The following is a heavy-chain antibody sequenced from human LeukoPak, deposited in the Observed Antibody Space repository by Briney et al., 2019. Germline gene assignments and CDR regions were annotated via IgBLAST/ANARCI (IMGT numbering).Heavy chain of an antibody. CDR1: GYTFTSYG. D-gene: IGHD5-18*01. V-gene: IGHV1-69*13. Sequence: SVKVSCKASGYTFTSYGISWVRQAPGQGLEWMGWIIPIFGTANYAQKFQGRVTITADESTSTAYMELSSLRSEDTAVYYCARAIPEMSAAMGPFDYWGQGTLVTVSS. J-gene: IGHJ4*02. CDR2: IIPIFGTA. CDR3: ARAIPEMSAAMGPFDY.